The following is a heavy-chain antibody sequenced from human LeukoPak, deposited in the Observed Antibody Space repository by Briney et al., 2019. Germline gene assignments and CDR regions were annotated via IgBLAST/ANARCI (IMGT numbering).Heavy chain of an antibody. J-gene: IGHJ2*01. CDR1: GITFSNYA. Sequence: PGGSLRLSCAASGITFSNYAMHWVRQGPGKGLECISTISSDGGSTYYANSVKGRLTISRDNSKNTLYLQMGSLRAEDMAVYYCARGRQGAKTRYFDLWGRGTRVTVSS. CDR2: ISSDGGST. D-gene: IGHD1-26*01. V-gene: IGHV3-64*01. CDR3: ARGRQGAKTRYFDL.